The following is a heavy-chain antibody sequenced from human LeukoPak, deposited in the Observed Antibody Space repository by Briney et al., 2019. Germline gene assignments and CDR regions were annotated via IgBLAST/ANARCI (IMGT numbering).Heavy chain of an antibody. CDR2: IIPIFGTA. Sequence: EASVKVSCKASGGTLSSYAISWVRQAPRQGLEWMGGIIPIFGTANYAQKFQGRVTITADESTSTAYMELSSLRSEDTAVYYCASGYGDYVFYFDYWGQGTLVTVSS. J-gene: IGHJ4*02. V-gene: IGHV1-69*01. CDR3: ASGYGDYVFYFDY. D-gene: IGHD4-17*01. CDR1: GGTLSSYA.